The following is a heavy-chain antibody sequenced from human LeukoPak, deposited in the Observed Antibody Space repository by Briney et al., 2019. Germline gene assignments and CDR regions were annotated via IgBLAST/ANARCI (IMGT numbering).Heavy chain of an antibody. Sequence: PGGSLRLSCAASGFTFSSYWMSWVRQAPGKGLEWVANIKQDGSEKYYVDSVKGRFTISRDNAKNSLYLQMNSLRAEDTAVYYCAREDWVTHPLYYYYYGMDVWGQGTTVTVSS. J-gene: IGHJ6*02. CDR1: GFTFSSYW. D-gene: IGHD2-21*02. V-gene: IGHV3-7*01. CDR3: AREDWVTHPLYYYYYGMDV. CDR2: IKQDGSEK.